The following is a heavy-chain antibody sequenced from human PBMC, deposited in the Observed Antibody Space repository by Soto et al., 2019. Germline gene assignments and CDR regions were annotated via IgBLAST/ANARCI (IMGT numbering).Heavy chain of an antibody. Sequence: GGSLRLSCSASGFTFSSYAMHWVRQAPGKGLEYVSAISSNGGSTYYADSVKGRFTISRDNSKNTLYLQMSSLRAEDTAVYYCVKDQYCSSTSCYNWFDPWGQGTLVTVPS. CDR2: ISSNGGST. V-gene: IGHV3-64D*06. CDR3: VKDQYCSSTSCYNWFDP. CDR1: GFTFSSYA. D-gene: IGHD2-2*01. J-gene: IGHJ5*02.